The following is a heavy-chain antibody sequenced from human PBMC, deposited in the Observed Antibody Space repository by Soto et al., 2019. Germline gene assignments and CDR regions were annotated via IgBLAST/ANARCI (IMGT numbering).Heavy chain of an antibody. CDR2: IYSSGAT. CDR3: ARGPFCGNDCYFDV. D-gene: IGHD2-21*02. V-gene: IGHV4-4*07. Sequence: LSLTCTVAGGSISGFYWSWVRQPAGKGLEWIGRIYSSGATKYNPSLRNRVTMSVDTSTDQYSLNLASMTAADTAVYFCARGPFCGNDCYFDVWGQGTQVTVSS. J-gene: IGHJ4*02. CDR1: GGSISGFY.